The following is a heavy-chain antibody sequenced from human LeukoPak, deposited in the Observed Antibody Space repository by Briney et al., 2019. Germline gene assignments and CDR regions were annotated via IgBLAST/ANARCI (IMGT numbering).Heavy chain of an antibody. CDR1: GYTFTRYY. D-gene: IGHD5-24*01. V-gene: IGHV1-2*06. Sequence: ASVKVSCKASGYTFTRYYMHWVRQAPGQGLEWMGRINPNSGGTNYAQKLQGRVTMTTDTSTSTAYMELRSLRSDDTAVYYCARERRDDYNWDASHIWGQGTMVTVSS. CDR3: ARERRDDYNWDASHI. J-gene: IGHJ3*02. CDR2: INPNSGGT.